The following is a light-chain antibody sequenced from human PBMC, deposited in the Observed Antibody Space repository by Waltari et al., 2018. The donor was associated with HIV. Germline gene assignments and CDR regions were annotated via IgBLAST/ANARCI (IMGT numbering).Light chain of an antibody. J-gene: IGKJ1*01. Sequence: DIRMTQSPSSLSASVGDRVTITCRASQGINNYLAWYQQNPGKVPKLLIYDASTLQSGVPSRFSGSRSGTDFTLTISSLQPEDVGTYYCQKYDSAPRTFGRGTKVEIK. CDR2: DAS. V-gene: IGKV1-27*01. CDR1: QGINNY. CDR3: QKYDSAPRT.